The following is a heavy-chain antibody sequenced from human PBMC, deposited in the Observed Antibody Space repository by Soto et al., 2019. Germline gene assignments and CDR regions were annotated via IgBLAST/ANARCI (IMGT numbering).Heavy chain of an antibody. J-gene: IGHJ3*02. CDR1: GGSISSYY. Sequence: QVQLQESGPGLVKPSETLSLTCTVSGGSISSYYWRWIRQPPGKGLEWIGYIYYSGSTNYNPSLRSRVTISVDTSKNQFSLKLSSVPAADTAVYYCARRYSSAFDIWGQGTMVTVSS. V-gene: IGHV4-59*08. D-gene: IGHD6-13*01. CDR2: IYYSGST. CDR3: ARRYSSAFDI.